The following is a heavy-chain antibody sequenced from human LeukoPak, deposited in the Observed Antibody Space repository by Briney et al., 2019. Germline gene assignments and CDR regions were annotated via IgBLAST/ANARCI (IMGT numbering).Heavy chain of an antibody. CDR2: VRYLRDT. V-gene: IGHV4-59*01. CDR3: VRDTYYYENSDNLDDVFDI. CDR1: GGSISGYY. Sequence: PSETLSLTCTVAGGSISGYYWSWVRQPPGKGLEWIGHVRYLRDTNYNASLESRVSILIDTSKSQISLRLNSVTAADTAVYYCVRDTYYYENSDNLDDVFDIWGQGTRVTVSS. D-gene: IGHD3-22*01. J-gene: IGHJ3*02.